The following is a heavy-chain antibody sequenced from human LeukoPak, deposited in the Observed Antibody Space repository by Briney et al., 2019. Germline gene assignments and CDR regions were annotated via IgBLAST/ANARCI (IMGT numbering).Heavy chain of an antibody. CDR2: IYYSGST. D-gene: IGHD1-26*01. CDR1: GGSISGYY. J-gene: IGHJ6*02. CDR3: ARDSVSIVGYYYGMDV. V-gene: IGHV4-39*07. Sequence: SETLSLTCTVSGGSISGYYWGWIRQPPGKGLEWIGSIYYSGSTYYNPSLKSRVTVSVDTSKNQFSLKLSSVTAADTAVYYCARDSVSIVGYYYGMDVWGQGTTVTVSS.